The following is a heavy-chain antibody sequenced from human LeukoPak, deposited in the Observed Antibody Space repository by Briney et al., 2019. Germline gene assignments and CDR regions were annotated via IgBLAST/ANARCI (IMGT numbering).Heavy chain of an antibody. J-gene: IGHJ4*02. D-gene: IGHD3-10*01. Sequence: ASVKVSCKASGYTFTGYGISWVRQAPGQGLEWMGWISAYNGNTNYAQKLQGRVTMTTDTSTSTACMELRSLRSDDTAVYYCARMSRGGSSDYWGQGTLVTVSS. V-gene: IGHV1-18*01. CDR3: ARMSRGGSSDY. CDR2: ISAYNGNT. CDR1: GYTFTGYG.